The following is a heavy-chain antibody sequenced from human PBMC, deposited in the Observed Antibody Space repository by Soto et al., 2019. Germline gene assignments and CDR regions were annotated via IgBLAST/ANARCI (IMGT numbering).Heavy chain of an antibody. CDR1: GYTFTSYY. D-gene: IGHD2-2*01. CDR2: ISLYSDGT. J-gene: IGHJ5*02. V-gene: IGHV1-18*04. CDR3: ARVVPGAEAWFGP. Sequence: ASVKVSCKASGYTFTSYYMHWVRQAPGQPLEWLGWISLYSDGTDYAQKFQGRFSMTTDTSTTTAYMELRSLRSDDTAVYYCARVVPGAEAWFGPWGQGTLVTVSS.